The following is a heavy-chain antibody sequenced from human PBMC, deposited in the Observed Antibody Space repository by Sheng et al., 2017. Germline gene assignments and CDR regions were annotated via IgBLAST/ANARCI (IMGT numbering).Heavy chain of an antibody. CDR3: ARVDTAMAYYYYYGMDV. D-gene: IGHD5-18*01. Sequence: QVQLQQWGAGLLKPSETLSLTCAVYGGSFSGYYWSWIRQPPGKGLEWIGEINHSGSTNYNPSLKSRVTISVDTSKNQFSLKLSSVTAADTAVYYCARVDTAMAYYYYYGMDVWGQGTTVTVSS. CDR1: GGSFSGYY. V-gene: IGHV4-34*01. CDR2: INHSGST. J-gene: IGHJ6*02.